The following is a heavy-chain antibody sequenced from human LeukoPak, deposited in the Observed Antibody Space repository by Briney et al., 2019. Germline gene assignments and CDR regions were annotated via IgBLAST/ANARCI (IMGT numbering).Heavy chain of an antibody. Sequence: GGSLRLSCEASGFTFTTYSMTWVRQAPGKGLEWVSIISSGSSAIFSADALKGRFTISRDDAKNSLYLQMNSLRAEDTAVYYCAELGITMIGGVWGKGITVTISS. CDR1: GFTFTTYS. CDR2: ISSGSSAI. D-gene: IGHD3-10*02. J-gene: IGHJ6*04. CDR3: AELGITMIGGV. V-gene: IGHV3-21*01.